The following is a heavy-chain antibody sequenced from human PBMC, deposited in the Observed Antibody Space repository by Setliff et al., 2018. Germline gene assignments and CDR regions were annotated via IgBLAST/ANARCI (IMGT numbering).Heavy chain of an antibody. J-gene: IGHJ4*02. Sequence: SETLSLTCAVYGGSFSGYYWSWIRQPPGKGLEWIGEINHSGSTNYNPSLKSRVTISVDTSKNQFSLKLSSLTAADTAVYYCARVVPAAMYFDYWGQGTLVTVS. CDR3: ARVVPAAMYFDY. V-gene: IGHV4-34*01. CDR1: GGSFSGYY. CDR2: INHSGST. D-gene: IGHD2-2*01.